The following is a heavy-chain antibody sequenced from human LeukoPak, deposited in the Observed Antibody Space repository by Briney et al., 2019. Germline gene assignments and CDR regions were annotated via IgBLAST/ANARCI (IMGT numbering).Heavy chain of an antibody. Sequence: PGGSLRLSCAGSGLTVSSNYMSWVRQAPGKGLEWVSVIYSGGSTYYADSVKGRFTISRDNSKNTLYLQMNSLRAEDTAVYYCAISSSSTILETFDPWGQGTLVTVSS. V-gene: IGHV3-66*01. D-gene: IGHD3-9*01. CDR1: GLTVSSNY. CDR3: AISSSSTILETFDP. J-gene: IGHJ5*02. CDR2: IYSGGST.